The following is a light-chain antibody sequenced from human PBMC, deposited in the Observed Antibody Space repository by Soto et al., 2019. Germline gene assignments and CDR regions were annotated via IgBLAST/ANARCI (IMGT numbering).Light chain of an antibody. CDR3: QQYSVYWT. CDR2: DAS. V-gene: IGKV1-5*02. Sequence: DIQMTQSPSSLSASVGDRVTIICRASQSVSTRLAWYQQKPGKAPKVLIYDASSWAGGVPSRFTGSGSGTEFTLTINSLQPDDFATYYCQQYSVYWTFGQGTKVDNK. CDR1: QSVSTR. J-gene: IGKJ1*01.